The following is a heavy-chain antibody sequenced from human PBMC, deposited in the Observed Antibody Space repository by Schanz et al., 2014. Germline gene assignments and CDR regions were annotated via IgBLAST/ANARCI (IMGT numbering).Heavy chain of an antibody. V-gene: IGHV1-69*08. Sequence: QVQLVQSGAEVKKPGSSMKVSCKASGGTFNSYTINWVRQAPGQGLEWMGKIIPVLNIATYAQKFQGRVTMTRDTSTSTVYMELSSLRSEDTAVYYCARDGVDAAAGGNYWGQGTLVTVSS. CDR2: IIPVLNIA. J-gene: IGHJ4*02. CDR3: ARDGVDAAAGGNY. CDR1: GGTFNSYT. D-gene: IGHD6-13*01.